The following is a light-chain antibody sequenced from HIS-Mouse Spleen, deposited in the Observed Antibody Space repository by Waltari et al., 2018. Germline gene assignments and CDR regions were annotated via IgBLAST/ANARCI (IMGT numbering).Light chain of an antibody. CDR1: ALPKQY. J-gene: IGLJ2*01. V-gene: IGLV3-10*01. CDR2: EDS. Sequence: SYELTQPPSVSVSPGQKARITCSGDALPKQYAYWYQQKSGQAPLLVLYEDSKRPSGIPERFSGSSSGTMATLTISGAQVEDEADYYCYSTDSSGNHRVFGGGTKLTVL. CDR3: YSTDSSGNHRV.